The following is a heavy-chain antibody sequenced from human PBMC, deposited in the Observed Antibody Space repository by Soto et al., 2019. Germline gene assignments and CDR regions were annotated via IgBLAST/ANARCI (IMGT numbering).Heavy chain of an antibody. CDR1: GGSISSSSYY. V-gene: IGHV4-39*01. Sequence: SETLFLTCTVSGGSISSSSYYWGWIRQPPGKGLEWIGSIYYSGSTYYNPSLKSRVTISVDTSKNQFSLKLSSVTAADTAVYYCARDNPPHFGELLNGYYSDYWGQGTLVTVSS. J-gene: IGHJ4*02. CDR2: IYYSGST. D-gene: IGHD3-10*01. CDR3: ARDNPPHFGELLNGYYSDY.